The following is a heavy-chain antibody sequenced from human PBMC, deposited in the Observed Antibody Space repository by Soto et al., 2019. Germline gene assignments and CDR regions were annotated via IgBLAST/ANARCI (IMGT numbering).Heavy chain of an antibody. V-gene: IGHV4-59*01. J-gene: IGHJ5*02. D-gene: IGHD1-26*01. CDR3: ARSLYSGSYTNWFDP. CDR1: GGSISSYY. CDR2: ISYSAIT. Sequence: SETLSLTCTVSGGSISSYYWSWIRQPPGKGLEWIGFISYSAITNYNPSLKSRVTISVDTSKNQFSLKLTSVTAADTAVYYRARSLYSGSYTNWFDPWGQGTLVTVSS.